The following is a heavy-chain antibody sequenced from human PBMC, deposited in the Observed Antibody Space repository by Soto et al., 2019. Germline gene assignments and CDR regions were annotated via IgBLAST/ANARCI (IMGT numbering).Heavy chain of an antibody. CDR1: GGSTSSNSYY. D-gene: IGHD5-12*01. J-gene: IGHJ4*02. CDR3: ARAGMATIGYFDY. Sequence: PSVTLSLTCTVSGGSTSSNSYYWGRVRQPPGKGLEWIGYIYYSGSTNYNPSLKSRVTISVDTSKNQFSLKLSSVTAADTAVYYCARAGMATIGYFDYWGQGTLVTVSS. V-gene: IGHV4-61*05. CDR2: IYYSGST.